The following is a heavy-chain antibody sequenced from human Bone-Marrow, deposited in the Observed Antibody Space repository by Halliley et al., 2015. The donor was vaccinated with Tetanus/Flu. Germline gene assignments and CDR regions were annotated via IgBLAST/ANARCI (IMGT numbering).Heavy chain of an antibody. D-gene: IGHD2-21*01. Sequence: NSDTTDYAASVRGRFTISRDDSKNSLFLQMSSLKTEDTAVYSWAREFRLSNSSYGMGVWGQGTSVTVSS. CDR3: AREFRLSNSSYGMGV. J-gene: IGHJ6*02. CDR2: NSDTT. V-gene: IGHV3-72*01.